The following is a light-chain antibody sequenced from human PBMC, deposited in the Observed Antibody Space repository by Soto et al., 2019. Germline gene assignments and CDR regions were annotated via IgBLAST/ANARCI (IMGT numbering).Light chain of an antibody. J-gene: IGKJ2*01. Sequence: DIVMTQSPLSLPVTPGEPASISCRSSQSLLHSNGYNSLDWDLQKPGQSPQLLIYLGSNRASGVPEKFSGSGSGTDFTLKISRVEAEDVGVYYCMQPLQTPYTFGLETKLEIK. CDR3: MQPLQTPYT. CDR1: QSLLHSNGYNS. CDR2: LGS. V-gene: IGKV2-28*01.